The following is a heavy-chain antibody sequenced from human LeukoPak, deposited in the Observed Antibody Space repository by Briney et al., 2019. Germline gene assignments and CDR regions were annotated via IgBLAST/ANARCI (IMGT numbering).Heavy chain of an antibody. CDR2: ISSSSSYI. D-gene: IGHD2-15*01. Sequence: GGSLRLSCAASGFTFSSFSMNWVRQAPGKGLEWVSSISSSSSYIYYADSVKGRFTISRDNAKNSLYLQMNSLRAEDTAVYYCARAYRSGENDAFDIWGQGTMVTVSS. CDR1: GFTFSSFS. V-gene: IGHV3-21*01. J-gene: IGHJ3*02. CDR3: ARAYRSGENDAFDI.